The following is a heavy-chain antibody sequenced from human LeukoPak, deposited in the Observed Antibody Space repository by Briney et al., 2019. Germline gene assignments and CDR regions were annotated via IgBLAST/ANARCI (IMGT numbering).Heavy chain of an antibody. CDR2: ISTSGSST. CDR1: GFTFTNYA. J-gene: IGHJ4*02. D-gene: IGHD3-22*01. Sequence: GGSLRLSCAASGFTFTNYALSWVRQAPGKGLEWVSTISTSGSSTYSADSVKGRFPISRDNSKNALYLQMNSLGAEDTAVYYCAKELDDSSGYLFDYWGQGTLVTVSS. V-gene: IGHV3-23*01. CDR3: AKELDDSSGYLFDY.